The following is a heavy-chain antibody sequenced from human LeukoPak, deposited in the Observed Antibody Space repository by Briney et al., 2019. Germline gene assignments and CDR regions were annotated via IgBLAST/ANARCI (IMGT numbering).Heavy chain of an antibody. CDR2: ISGDGGST. CDR3: AKDMDV. V-gene: IGHV3-43*02. Sequence: GGSLRLSCAASRFSFDDYAMHWLGQAPVKGLEWVSLISGDGGSTYYADSVKGRFTISRDNSKNSLYLQMNSLRTTDTALCYCAKDMDVSGTGTTVSASP. J-gene: IGHJ6*04. CDR1: RFSFDDYA.